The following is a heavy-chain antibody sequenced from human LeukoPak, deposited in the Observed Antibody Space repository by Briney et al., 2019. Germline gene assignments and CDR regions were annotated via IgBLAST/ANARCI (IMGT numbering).Heavy chain of an antibody. CDR3: AGRNYFEESWYIGKNWFHP. J-gene: IGHJ5*02. D-gene: IGHD1-14*01. CDR1: GGSFSGYY. Sequence: SETLSLTCAVYGGSFSGYYWSWIRQPPGKGLEWIGEINHSGSTKYNPSLKSRVTISVDTSKNQFSLKLSSVTAADTAVYYCAGRNYFEESWYIGKNWFHPRGQGNPGPRLL. CDR2: INHSGST. V-gene: IGHV4-34*01.